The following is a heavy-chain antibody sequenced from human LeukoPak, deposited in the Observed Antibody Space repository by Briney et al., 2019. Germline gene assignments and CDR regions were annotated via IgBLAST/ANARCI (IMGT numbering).Heavy chain of an antibody. D-gene: IGHD3-16*01. CDR3: AKDPNDWGAIIDY. V-gene: IGHV3-30*18. Sequence: QPGGSLRLSCAASGFTFSSYGMHWVRQAPGKGLEWVAVISYDGSNKYYADSVKGRFTISRDNSKNTLYLQMNSLRAEDTAVYYCAKDPNDWGAIIDYWGQGTLVTVSS. J-gene: IGHJ4*02. CDR1: GFTFSSYG. CDR2: ISYDGSNK.